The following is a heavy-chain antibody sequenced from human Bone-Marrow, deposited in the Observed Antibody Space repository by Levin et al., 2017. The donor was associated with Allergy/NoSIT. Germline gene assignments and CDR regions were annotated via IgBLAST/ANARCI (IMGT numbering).Heavy chain of an antibody. Sequence: SCAASGFTFSSYAMHWVRQAPGKGLEWVAVISYDGSNKYYADSVKGRFTISRDNSKNTLYLQMNSLRAEDTAVYYCAGEGSSWYQGVGWFDPWGQGTLVTVSS. CDR1: GFTFSSYA. CDR2: ISYDGSNK. D-gene: IGHD6-13*01. CDR3: AGEGSSWYQGVGWFDP. J-gene: IGHJ5*02. V-gene: IGHV3-30-3*01.